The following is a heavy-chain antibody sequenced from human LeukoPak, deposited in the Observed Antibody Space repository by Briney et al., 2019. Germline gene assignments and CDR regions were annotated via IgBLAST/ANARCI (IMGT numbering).Heavy chain of an antibody. V-gene: IGHV1-3*01. J-gene: IGHJ5*02. CDR1: GYTFTSYA. CDR3: ARDVEGNIVRGVTWFDP. D-gene: IGHD3-10*01. Sequence: ASVKVSCKASGYTFTSYAMHWVRQAPGQRLGWMGWINAGNGNTKYSQKFQGRVTITRDTSASTAYMELSSLRSEDTAVYYCARDVEGNIVRGVTWFDPWGQGTLVTVSS. CDR2: INAGNGNT.